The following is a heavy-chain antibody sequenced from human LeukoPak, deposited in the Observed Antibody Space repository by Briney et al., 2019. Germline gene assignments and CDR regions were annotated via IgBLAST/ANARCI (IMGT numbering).Heavy chain of an antibody. Sequence: GGALRLSCAASGCTFSSCSMNWVRQAPGKGLEWVSSISSRSSYIYYADSLKGRFTISRDNAKNSLYLQMNSLRAEDTAVYYCAARDSYGSGSYPIAYWGQGTLVTVSS. CDR1: GCTFSSCS. D-gene: IGHD3-10*01. J-gene: IGHJ4*02. CDR2: ISSRSSYI. V-gene: IGHV3-21*01. CDR3: AARDSYGSGSYPIAY.